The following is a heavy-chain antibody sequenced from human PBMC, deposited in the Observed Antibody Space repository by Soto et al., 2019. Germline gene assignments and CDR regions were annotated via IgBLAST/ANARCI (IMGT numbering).Heavy chain of an antibody. CDR3: ERSSGVSATNCFDA. Sequence: QVHLQESGPGLVKPSGTLSLTCGVSVGSISSINWWCWVRQTPGKGLEWIGEIYYSGSTNSNPSLTSRVTMAIDKSKNQFFLNLTSVTAADTALYDCERSSGVSATNCFDACGQGTLVTVSA. J-gene: IGHJ5*02. V-gene: IGHV4-4*02. D-gene: IGHD3-10*01. CDR1: VGSISSINW. CDR2: IYYSGST.